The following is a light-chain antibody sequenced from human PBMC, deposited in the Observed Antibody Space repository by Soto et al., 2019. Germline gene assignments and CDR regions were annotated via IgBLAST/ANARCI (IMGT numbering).Light chain of an antibody. CDR3: AAWDDILNGPM. CDR1: SSNIGSNT. V-gene: IGLV1-44*01. J-gene: IGLJ3*02. CDR2: SDN. Sequence: VLTQPPSASGTPGQRVTISCSGGSSNIGSNTVNWYHQLPGTAPKLLIYSDNQRPSGVPDRFSGSKAGTSASLAISGLQSEDEADYYCAAWDDILNGPMFGGGTKLTVL.